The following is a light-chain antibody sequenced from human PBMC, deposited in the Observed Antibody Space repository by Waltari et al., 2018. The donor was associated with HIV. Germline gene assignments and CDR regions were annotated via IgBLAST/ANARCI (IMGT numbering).Light chain of an antibody. CDR1: QDISYY. Sequence: SVGDRVSITCQASQDISYYLNWYQQKPGKAPKLLIYDASRLQRGVPSRFSGGGSGTDFTFTISSLQPEDIATYYCQQYASMFTFGPGTKVNIK. V-gene: IGKV1-33*01. CDR2: DAS. CDR3: QQYASMFT. J-gene: IGKJ3*01.